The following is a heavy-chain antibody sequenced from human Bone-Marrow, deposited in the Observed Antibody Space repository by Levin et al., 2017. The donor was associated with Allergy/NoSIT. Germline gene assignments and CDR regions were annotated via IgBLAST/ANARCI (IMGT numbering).Heavy chain of an antibody. CDR1: GGSFSSYA. CDR3: ARSRSPGDYGDYGY. J-gene: IGHJ4*02. V-gene: IGHV1-69*13. CDR2: IVPIFGTA. Sequence: SVKVSCKTSGGSFSSYAITWVRQAPGQGLEWMGGIVPIFGTANYAQKFQGRVTTIADEPTTTVYRELSSLRSEDTAVYYCARSRSPGDYGDYGYWGQGTLVTVAS. D-gene: IGHD4-17*01.